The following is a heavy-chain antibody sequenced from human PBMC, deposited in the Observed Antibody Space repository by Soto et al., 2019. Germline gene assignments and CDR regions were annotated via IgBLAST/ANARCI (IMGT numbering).Heavy chain of an antibody. CDR1: GYSFTSYW. CDR2: IDPSDSYT. V-gene: IGHV5-10-1*01. Sequence: GESLKISCKGSGYSFTSYWISWVRQMPGKGLEWMGRIDPSDSYTNYSPSFQGHVTISADKSISTAYLQWSSLKASDTAMYYCARLYYDFWSGYPNPHYYYYGMDVWGQGTTVTVPS. J-gene: IGHJ6*02. D-gene: IGHD3-3*01. CDR3: ARLYYDFWSGYPNPHYYYYGMDV.